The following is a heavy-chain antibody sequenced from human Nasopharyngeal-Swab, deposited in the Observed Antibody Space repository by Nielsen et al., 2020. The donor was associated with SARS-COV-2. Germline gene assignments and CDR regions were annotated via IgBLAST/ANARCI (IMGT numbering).Heavy chain of an antibody. Sequence: GGFLRLSCAASGFTFSSYGMHWVRQAPGKGLEWVAVISYDGSNKYYADSVKGRFTISRDNSKNTLYLQMNSLRAEDTAVYYCAKGVERAAEDYWGQGTLVTVSS. CDR1: GFTFSSYG. CDR3: AKGVERAAEDY. D-gene: IGHD6-13*01. CDR2: ISYDGSNK. J-gene: IGHJ4*02. V-gene: IGHV3-30*18.